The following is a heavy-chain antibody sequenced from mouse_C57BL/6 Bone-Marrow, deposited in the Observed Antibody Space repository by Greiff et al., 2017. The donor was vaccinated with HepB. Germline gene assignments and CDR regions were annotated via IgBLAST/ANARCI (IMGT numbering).Heavy chain of an antibody. V-gene: IGHV1-64*01. CDR1: GYTFTSYW. Sequence: QVQLQQPGAELVKPGASVKLSCKASGYTFTSYWMHWVKQRPGQGLEWIGMIHPNSGSTNYNEKFKSKATLTVDKSSSTAYMQLSSLTSEDSAVYYCARHTTVVAPFAYWGQGTLVTVSA. J-gene: IGHJ3*01. CDR3: ARHTTVVAPFAY. CDR2: IHPNSGST. D-gene: IGHD1-1*01.